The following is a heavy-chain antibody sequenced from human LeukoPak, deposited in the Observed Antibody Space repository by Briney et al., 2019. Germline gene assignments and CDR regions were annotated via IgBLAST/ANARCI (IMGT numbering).Heavy chain of an antibody. J-gene: IGHJ3*02. D-gene: IGHD3-16*01. Sequence: GGSLRLSCAASGFIVSRTYMGWVRQAPGKGLEWVSALSSKYETYYADSVKGRFTISRDNSENTLYLQMNALRAEDTALYYCYGIHLGDSFDIWGRGTMVIVFS. CDR2: LSSKYET. CDR1: GFIVSRTY. CDR3: YGIHLGDSFDI. V-gene: IGHV3-53*01.